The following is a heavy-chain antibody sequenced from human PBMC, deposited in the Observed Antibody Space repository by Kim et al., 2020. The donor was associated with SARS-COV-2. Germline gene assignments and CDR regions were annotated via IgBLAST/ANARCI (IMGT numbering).Heavy chain of an antibody. CDR1: GYTFTGHY. J-gene: IGHJ3*02. CDR2: MIPNSGGA. Sequence: ASVKVSCKASGYTFTGHYMYWVRQAPGQGLEWMRRMIPNSGGANYAQKFQGRVIMTRDTSTSTAYMELSSLTSDDTGVYFCARERFYDGSGHGALDIWGQGTMVIVSS. V-gene: IGHV1-2*05. D-gene: IGHD3-22*01. CDR3: ARERFYDGSGHGALDI.